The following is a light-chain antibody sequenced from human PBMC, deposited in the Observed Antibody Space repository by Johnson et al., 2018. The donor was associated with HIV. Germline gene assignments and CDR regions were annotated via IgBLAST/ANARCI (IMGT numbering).Light chain of an antibody. CDR2: ENN. Sequence: QSVLTQPPSVSAAPGQKVTISCSGSRSNIGNNYVSWYQQLPGTAPKLLIHENNKRPSGIPDRFSGSKSGTSATLGIAGLQTGDEADYYCGTWDNSLSTGAIFGTGTKVTVL. CDR3: GTWDNSLSTGAI. CDR1: RSNIGNNY. J-gene: IGLJ1*01. V-gene: IGLV1-51*02.